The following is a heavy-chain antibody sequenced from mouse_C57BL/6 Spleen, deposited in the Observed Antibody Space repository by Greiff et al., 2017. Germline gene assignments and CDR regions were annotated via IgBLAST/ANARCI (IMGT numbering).Heavy chain of an antibody. J-gene: IGHJ3*01. V-gene: IGHV1-15*01. CDR3: TRTLLPRTYLIAY. Sequence: VQLQESGAELVRPGASVTLSCKASGYTFTDYDMHWVKQTPVHGLEWIGAIGPETGGTAYNQKFTGKAILTADKSSSPAYMERRSLKSEDSAVYFFTRTLLPRTYLIAYWGQGTLVTVSA. CDR2: IGPETGGT. D-gene: IGHD5-5*01. CDR1: GYTFTDYD.